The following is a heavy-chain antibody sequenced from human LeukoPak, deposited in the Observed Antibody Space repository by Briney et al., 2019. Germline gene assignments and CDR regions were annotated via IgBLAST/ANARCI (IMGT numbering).Heavy chain of an antibody. D-gene: IGHD6-19*01. CDR2: IRSSGTTI. J-gene: IGHJ4*02. CDR3: ARDRGAVTDVFDY. Sequence: PGGSLRLSCVASGFTFSDYYMSWIRQAPGEGLEWVSYIRSSGTTIHYADSVKGRFTISSDNAKKTHYLQMNSLRAEDTAVYYCARDRGAVTDVFDYWGQGTLVTVSS. CDR1: GFTFSDYY. V-gene: IGHV3-11*04.